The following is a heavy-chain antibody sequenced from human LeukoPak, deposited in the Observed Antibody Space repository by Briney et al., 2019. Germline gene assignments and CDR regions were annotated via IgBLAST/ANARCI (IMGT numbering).Heavy chain of an antibody. CDR2: ISYDGSNK. V-gene: IGHV3-30-3*01. CDR1: GFTFSSYA. D-gene: IGHD6-19*01. J-gene: IGHJ4*02. CDR3: ARLYSSGWYSPLAY. Sequence: GGSLRLSCAASGFTFSSYAMHWVRQAPGKGLEWVAVISYDGSNKYYADSVKGRFTISRDNSKNTLYLQMNSPRAEDTAVYYCARLYSSGWYSPLAYWGQGTLVTVSS.